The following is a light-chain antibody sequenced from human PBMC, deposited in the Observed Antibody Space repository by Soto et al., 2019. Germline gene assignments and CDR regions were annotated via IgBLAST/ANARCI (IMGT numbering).Light chain of an antibody. J-gene: IGKJ5*01. V-gene: IGKV3-11*01. CDR1: QSVSSY. CDR3: QQRSNWPPIT. Sequence: EIVLTQSPATLSLSPGERATLSCRASQSVSSYLAWYQQKPGQAPRLLIYDASHRATGIPARFSGSGSGTDFTLTISSLQPEDAAVYYCQQRSNWPPITFGQGTRLEIK. CDR2: DAS.